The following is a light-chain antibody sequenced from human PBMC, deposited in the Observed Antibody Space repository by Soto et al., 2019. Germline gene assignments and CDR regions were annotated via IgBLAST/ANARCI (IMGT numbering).Light chain of an antibody. CDR2: EVT. V-gene: IGLV2-8*01. CDR1: SSDVGANNY. J-gene: IGLJ1*01. CDR3: SSYAGANRV. Sequence: QSALTQPPSASGSPGQSVTISCTGTSSDVGANNYVSWYQQHPGKAPKLMIYEVTKRPSGVPDRFSGSKSGNTASRTVSGIQAEYEADYYCSSYAGANRVFGPGTKLTVL.